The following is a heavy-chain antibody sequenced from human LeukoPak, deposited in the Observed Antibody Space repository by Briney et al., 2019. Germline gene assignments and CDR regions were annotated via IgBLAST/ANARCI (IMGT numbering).Heavy chain of an antibody. Sequence: SETLSLTCTVSGGSISSGGYYWSWIRQHPGKGLEWIGYIYYSGSTYYNPSLKSRVTISVDTSKNQFSLNVSSVTAADTAVYYCARGLRLRWFDYWGQGTLVTVSS. CDR3: ARGLRLRWFDY. CDR2: IYYSGST. CDR1: GGSISSGGYY. V-gene: IGHV4-31*03. D-gene: IGHD5-12*01. J-gene: IGHJ4*02.